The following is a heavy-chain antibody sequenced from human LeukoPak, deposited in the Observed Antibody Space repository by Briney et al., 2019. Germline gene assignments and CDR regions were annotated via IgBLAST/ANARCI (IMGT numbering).Heavy chain of an antibody. CDR1: GFTFTSYA. V-gene: IGHV3-23*01. CDR3: AKHPRHCGVDCYSDFDY. Sequence: GGSLRLSCAASGFTFTSYAMSWVRQAPGKGLEWVSAISGSGGTANYADSVKGRFTISRDNSKNTLYLQMNSLRAEDTAVYYCAKHPRHCGVDCYSDFDYWGQGALITVSS. D-gene: IGHD2-21*02. CDR2: ISGSGGTA. J-gene: IGHJ4*02.